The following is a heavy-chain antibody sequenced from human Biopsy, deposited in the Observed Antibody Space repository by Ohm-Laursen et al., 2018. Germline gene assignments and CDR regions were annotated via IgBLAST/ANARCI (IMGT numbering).Heavy chain of an antibody. D-gene: IGHD6-19*01. CDR2: IFYSANT. Sequence: SQTLSLTCSVSGVSINGGRYYWNWIRHHPGKGLEWIGTIFYSANTYYNPSLKSRVTISVDTSKNQFSLKLSSVNAADTAVYYCARLGSGDYFPTFFDFWGQGALVTVSS. CDR3: ARLGSGDYFPTFFDF. V-gene: IGHV4-31*03. J-gene: IGHJ4*02. CDR1: GVSINGGRYY.